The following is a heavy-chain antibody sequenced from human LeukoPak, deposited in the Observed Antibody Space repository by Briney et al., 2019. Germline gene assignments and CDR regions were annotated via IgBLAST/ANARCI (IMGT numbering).Heavy chain of an antibody. Sequence: GGSLRLSCAASGFTFSSYAMSWVRQAPGKGLEWVSAISGSGAGTYYADSVKGRFTISRDNSKNTLYLQMNSLRADDTAVYYCAKGSYSSGWANRYWGQGTLVTISS. CDR2: ISGSGAGT. V-gene: IGHV3-23*01. CDR1: GFTFSSYA. CDR3: AKGSYSSGWANRY. J-gene: IGHJ4*02. D-gene: IGHD6-19*01.